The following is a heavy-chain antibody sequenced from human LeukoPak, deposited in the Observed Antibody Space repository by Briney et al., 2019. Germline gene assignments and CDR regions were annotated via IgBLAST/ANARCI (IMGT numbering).Heavy chain of an antibody. CDR3: ARGLEYDFWSGNYSDGFDV. Sequence: PSETLSLTCAVYGGSFSNYSCSWLRQPPGKGLEWIGEINHGGGTNYNPSLKSRVTISVDTSKNQFSLKLTSVTAADTAVYYCARGLEYDFWSGNYSDGFDVWDQGTMVTVSS. V-gene: IGHV4-34*01. CDR2: INHGGGT. J-gene: IGHJ3*01. D-gene: IGHD3/OR15-3a*01. CDR1: GGSFSNYS.